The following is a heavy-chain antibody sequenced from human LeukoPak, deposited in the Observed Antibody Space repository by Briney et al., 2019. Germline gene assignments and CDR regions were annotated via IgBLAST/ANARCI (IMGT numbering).Heavy chain of an antibody. J-gene: IGHJ4*02. Sequence: ASVKVSCKASGYTFTSYDINWVRQAHGQGLEWMGGIIPIFGTANYAQKFQGRVTITANKSTSTAYMELSSLRSEDTAVYYCARPVSGSYYRSLDYWGQGTLVTVSS. CDR1: GYTFTSYD. CDR2: IIPIFGTA. CDR3: ARPVSGSYYRSLDY. V-gene: IGHV1-69*06. D-gene: IGHD1-26*01.